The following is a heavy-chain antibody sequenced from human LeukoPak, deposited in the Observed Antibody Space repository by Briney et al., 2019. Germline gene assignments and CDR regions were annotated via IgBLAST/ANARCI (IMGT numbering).Heavy chain of an antibody. CDR3: ARTHYDFWSGYYLKEDYYYYGMDV. V-gene: IGHV1-8*01. CDR1: GYTLTELS. J-gene: IGHJ6*02. CDR2: MNPNSGNT. Sequence: ASVKVSCKVSGYTLTELSMHWVRQATGQGLEWMGWMNPNSGNTGYAQKFQGRVTMTRNTSISTAYMELSSLRSEDTAVYYCARTHYDFWSGYYLKEDYYYYGMDVWGQGTTVTVSS. D-gene: IGHD3-3*01.